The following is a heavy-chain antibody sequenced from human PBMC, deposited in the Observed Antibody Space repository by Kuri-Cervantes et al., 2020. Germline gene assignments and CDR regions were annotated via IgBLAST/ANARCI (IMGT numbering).Heavy chain of an antibody. Sequence: GGSLRLSCAASGFTFSSYAMSWVRQAPGKGLEWVSAIGTAGDTYYPDSVKGRFTISRDNAKNSLYLQMNSLRAEDTAVYYCARDRLGSGWYRVTTYGMDVWGQGTTVTVSS. D-gene: IGHD6-19*01. CDR1: GFTFSSYA. CDR3: ARDRLGSGWYRVTTYGMDV. J-gene: IGHJ6*02. CDR2: IGTAGDT. V-gene: IGHV3-23*01.